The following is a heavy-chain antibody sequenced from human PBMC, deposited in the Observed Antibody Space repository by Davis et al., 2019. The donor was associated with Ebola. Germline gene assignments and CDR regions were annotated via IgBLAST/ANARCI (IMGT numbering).Heavy chain of an antibody. D-gene: IGHD2-2*01. CDR1: GYMFTAYG. J-gene: IGHJ5*02. CDR3: ARDGCSDSRCYNRTGNWLDP. CDR2: ISGYNGRT. V-gene: IGHV1-18*01. Sequence: AASVKVSCKTSGYMFTAYGITWVRQAPGQGLEWLGWISGYNGRTNLAQNVQGRVTLTTDTSTSTAYMELTSLRVDDTAVYYCARDGCSDSRCYNRTGNWLDPWGQGTQVTVSS.